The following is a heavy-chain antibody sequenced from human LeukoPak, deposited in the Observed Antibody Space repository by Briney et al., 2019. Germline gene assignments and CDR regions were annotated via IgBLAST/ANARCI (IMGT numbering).Heavy chain of an antibody. CDR3: AKSPISSALGGWFDP. J-gene: IGHJ5*02. CDR2: ISSAGVST. Sequence: GGSLRLSCAASGFTFNNFGMSWVRQAPGKGLESVSAISSAGVSTYYADSVKGRFTISRDNSKNTLYLQMNSLRAEDTAVYYCAKSPISSALGGWFDPWGQGTLVTVSS. CDR1: GFTFNNFG. V-gene: IGHV3-23*01. D-gene: IGHD6-13*01.